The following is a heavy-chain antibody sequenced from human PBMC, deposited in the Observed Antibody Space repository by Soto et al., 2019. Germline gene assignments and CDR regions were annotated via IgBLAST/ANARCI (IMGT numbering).Heavy chain of an antibody. CDR3: ARAPLN. Sequence: QVHLQESGPGLLKPSQTLSLTCTVSGASISSGGYYWTWICQHPGKGLEWIGYIYYSGSTYSNPSLKSRVTISVDTSKNQFSLKLSSVTAADTAVYYCARAPLNWGQGTLVTVSS. CDR2: IYYSGST. CDR1: GASISSGGYY. J-gene: IGHJ4*02. V-gene: IGHV4-31*03.